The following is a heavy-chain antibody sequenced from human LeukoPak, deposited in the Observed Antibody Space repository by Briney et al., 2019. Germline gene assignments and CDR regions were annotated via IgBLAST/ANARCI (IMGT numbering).Heavy chain of an antibody. J-gene: IGHJ5*02. CDR3: ARDLGFDIYCGSGSYPSWFGP. Sequence: ASVKVSCKASGYTFTGYYMHWVRQAPGQGLEWMGWINPNSGGTNYAQKFQGRVTMTRDTSISTAYMELSRLRSDDTAVYYCARDLGFDIYCGSGSYPSWFGPWGQGTLVTVSS. V-gene: IGHV1-2*02. CDR2: INPNSGGT. D-gene: IGHD3-10*01. CDR1: GYTFTGYY.